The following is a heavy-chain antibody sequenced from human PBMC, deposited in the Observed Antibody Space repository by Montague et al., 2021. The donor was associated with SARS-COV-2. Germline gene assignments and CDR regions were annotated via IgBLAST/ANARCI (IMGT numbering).Heavy chain of an antibody. CDR2: IYYSGST. J-gene: IGHJ6*02. Sequence: SETLSLTCTVSGGSISNYYWSWIRQPPGGGLEWIGYIYYSGSTDYSPSLKSRVTISLDTSKNQFSLKVTSVTAADTAVYYCARGGGYYNYGLDVWGPGTTVTVPS. CDR3: ARGGGYYNYGLDV. V-gene: IGHV4-59*01. D-gene: IGHD3-22*01. CDR1: GGSISNYY.